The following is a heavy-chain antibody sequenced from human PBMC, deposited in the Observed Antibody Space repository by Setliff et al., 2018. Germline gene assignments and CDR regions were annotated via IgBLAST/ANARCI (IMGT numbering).Heavy chain of an antibody. V-gene: IGHV5-51*01. Sequence: PGESLTISCKGSGYSFTSYWIGWVRQMPGKGLEWMGIIYSGDSDTRYSPSFQGQVTISADKSISTAYLQWSSLKASDTAMYYCARLTYYYDSSGLNAFDIWGQGTMVTVSS. CDR3: ARLTYYYDSSGLNAFDI. J-gene: IGHJ3*02. CDR1: GYSFTSYW. CDR2: IYSGDSDT. D-gene: IGHD3-22*01.